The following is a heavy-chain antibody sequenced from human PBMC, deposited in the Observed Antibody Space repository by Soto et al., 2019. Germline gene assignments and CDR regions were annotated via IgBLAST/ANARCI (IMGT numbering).Heavy chain of an antibody. D-gene: IGHD2-8*01. J-gene: IGHJ5*02. CDR1: GFTFSSYG. CDR2: ISYDGSNK. CDR3: AKDGGYCTNGVCYGNWFDP. V-gene: IGHV3-30*18. Sequence: PGGSLRLSCAASGFTFSSYGMHWVRQAPGKGLEWVAVISYDGSNKYYADSVKGRFTISRDNSKNTLYLQMNSLRAEDTAVYYCAKDGGYCTNGVCYGNWFDPWGQGTLVTVSS.